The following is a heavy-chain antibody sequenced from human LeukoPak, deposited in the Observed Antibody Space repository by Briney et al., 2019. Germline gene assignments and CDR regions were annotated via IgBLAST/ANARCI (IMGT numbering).Heavy chain of an antibody. V-gene: IGHV3-15*01. CDR3: TIDDYYGDR. Sequence: GGSLRLSCAASGFTFSNAWMSWVRQAPGKGLEWVGRITSKTDGRTTDYAAPVKFRFTITRDDSKNTRSLQMTSLRTEYTAVYFCTIDDYYGDRWGQGTLVTVSS. D-gene: IGHD3-10*01. CDR1: GFTFSNAW. CDR2: ITSKTDGRTT. J-gene: IGHJ5*02.